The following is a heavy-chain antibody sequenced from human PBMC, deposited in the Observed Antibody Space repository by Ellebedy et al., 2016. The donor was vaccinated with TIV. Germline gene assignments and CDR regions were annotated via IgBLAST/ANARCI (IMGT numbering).Heavy chain of an antibody. CDR3: VRGLKYCSGGSCYSGPGDY. J-gene: IGHJ4*02. D-gene: IGHD2-15*01. CDR2: ISGSGGST. CDR1: GFTFSSYA. Sequence: GGSLRLSCAASGFTFSSYAMSWVRQAPGKGLEWVSAISGSGGSTYYADSVKGRFTISRDNSRNTLYLQMNNLRAEDTAVYYCVRGLKYCSGGSCYSGPGDYWGQGTLVTVSS. V-gene: IGHV3-23*01.